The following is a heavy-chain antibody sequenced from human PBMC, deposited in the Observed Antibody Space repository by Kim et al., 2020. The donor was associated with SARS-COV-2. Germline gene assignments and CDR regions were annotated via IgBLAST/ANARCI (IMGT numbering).Heavy chain of an antibody. CDR2: INHSGST. J-gene: IGHJ4*02. D-gene: IGHD3-22*01. CDR1: GGSFSGYY. CDR3: ASAYYDSSGYSDY. V-gene: IGHV4-34*01. Sequence: SETLSLTCAVYGGSFSGYYWSWIRQPPGKGLEWIGEINHSGSTNYNPSLKSRVTISVDTSKNQFSLKLSSVTAADTAVYYCASAYYDSSGYSDYWGQGTLVTVSS.